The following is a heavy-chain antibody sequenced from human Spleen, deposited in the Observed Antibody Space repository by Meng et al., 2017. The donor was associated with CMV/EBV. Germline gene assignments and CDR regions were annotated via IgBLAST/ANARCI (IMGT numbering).Heavy chain of an antibody. D-gene: IGHD5-24*01. Sequence: AGGGGGSTDDVTWVRQAPGRGREWVSSISSSSSYRFYADSVKGRFTISRDNAKNSLYLQMKSLRAEDTAVYYCAREVGDGYTAFDYWGQGTLVTVSS. CDR1: GGGGSTDD. CDR2: ISSSSSYR. CDR3: AREVGDGYTAFDY. J-gene: IGHJ4*02. V-gene: IGHV3-21*01.